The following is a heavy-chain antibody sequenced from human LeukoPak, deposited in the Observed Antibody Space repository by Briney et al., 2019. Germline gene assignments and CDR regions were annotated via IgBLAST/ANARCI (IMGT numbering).Heavy chain of an antibody. CDR2: ISYDGSNK. V-gene: IGHV3-30-3*01. CDR3: ARDQQDYGMDV. CDR1: GFTFSSYA. D-gene: IGHD6-13*01. Sequence: GGSLRLSCAASGFTFSSYAMHWVRQAPGKGLEWVAVISYDGSNKYYADSVKGRFTISRDNSENTLYLQMNSLRAEDTAVYYCARDQQDYGMDVWGQGTTVTVSS. J-gene: IGHJ6*02.